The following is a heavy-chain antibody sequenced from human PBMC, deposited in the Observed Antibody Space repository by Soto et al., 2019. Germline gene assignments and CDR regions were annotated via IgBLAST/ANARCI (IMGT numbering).Heavy chain of an antibody. J-gene: IGHJ5*02. V-gene: IGHV4-4*02. CDR2: IYHSGST. CDR3: ARKPVLRFLEWLPKNWFDP. Sequence: PSETLSLTCAVSGGSISSSNWWSWVRQPPGKGLEWIGEIYHSGSTNYNPSLKSRVTISVDKSKNQFSLKLSSVTAADTAVYYCARKPVLRFLEWLPKNWFDPWGQGTLLTVSS. CDR1: GGSISSSNW. D-gene: IGHD3-3*01.